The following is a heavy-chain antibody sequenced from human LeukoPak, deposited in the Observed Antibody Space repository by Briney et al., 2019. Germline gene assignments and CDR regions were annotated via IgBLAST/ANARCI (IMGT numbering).Heavy chain of an antibody. CDR2: INPNSGAT. Sequence: GASVKVSCKSSGYTFTGYYIHWVRQAPGQGLEWMAWINPNSGATNYAQKFQGRVTMTRDTSISTAYMELSRLTSDDTAVYFCARDPKSQLLLDYWGQGTLVTVSS. J-gene: IGHJ4*02. D-gene: IGHD2-2*01. CDR3: ARDPKSQLLLDY. CDR1: GYTFTGYY. V-gene: IGHV1-2*02.